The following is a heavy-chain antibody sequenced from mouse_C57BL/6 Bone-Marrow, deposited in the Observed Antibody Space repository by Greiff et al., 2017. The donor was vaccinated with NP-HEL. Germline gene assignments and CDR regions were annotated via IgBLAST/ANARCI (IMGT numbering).Heavy chain of an antibody. CDR1: GYTFTNYW. J-gene: IGHJ4*01. D-gene: IGHD2-1*01. V-gene: IGHV1-63*01. CDR3: AREGGNFDYYAMDY. CDR2: IYPGGGYT. Sequence: VKLQESGAELVRPGTSVKMSCKASGYTFTNYWIGWAKQRPGHGLEWIGDIYPGGGYTNYNAKFKGKATLTADKSSSTAYMQFSSLTSEDSAIYYCAREGGNFDYYAMDYWGQGTSVTVSS.